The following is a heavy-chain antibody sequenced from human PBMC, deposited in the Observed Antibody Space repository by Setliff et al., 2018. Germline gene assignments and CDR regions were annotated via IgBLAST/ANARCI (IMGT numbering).Heavy chain of an antibody. D-gene: IGHD4-17*01. Sequence: PGGSLRLSCAAAGFTFSSHWMHWVRQAPGKRLMWVSRINSRSNIIEYAGSVKGRFTISRDNAKNALYLQMNSLRAEDTAVYYCARVLYGDDPVYWGQGTLVTVSS. V-gene: IGHV3-48*01. CDR3: ARVLYGDDPVY. J-gene: IGHJ4*02. CDR2: INSRSNII. CDR1: GFTFSSHW.